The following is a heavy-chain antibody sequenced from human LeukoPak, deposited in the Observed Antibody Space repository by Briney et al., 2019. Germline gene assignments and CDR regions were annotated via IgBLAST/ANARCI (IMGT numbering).Heavy chain of an antibody. V-gene: IGHV3-33*01. Sequence: GSSLRLSCAASGFTFSTYGMHWVRQAPGKGLEWVADIWYDGSNKYYEDSVKGRFTISRDNSKNTLYLQMNGLRAEDTAVYYCARDPGVRWLVGFDYWGQGTLVTVSS. CDR2: IWYDGSNK. CDR3: ARDPGVRWLVGFDY. J-gene: IGHJ4*02. CDR1: GFTFSTYG. D-gene: IGHD6-19*01.